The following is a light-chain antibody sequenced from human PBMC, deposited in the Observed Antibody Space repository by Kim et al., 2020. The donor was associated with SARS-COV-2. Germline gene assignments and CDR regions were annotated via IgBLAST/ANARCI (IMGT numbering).Light chain of an antibody. CDR1: QSISTY. CDR2: VAS. J-gene: IGKJ2*01. CDR3: QQGDTTPYT. V-gene: IGKV1-39*01. Sequence: DIQMTQSPSSLSASVGDRVTITCRASQSISTYLNWYQHKPGKAPKPLIYVASTLQSGVPSRFSGSGSGTDFTLTISSLQPEDFATYYCQQGDTTPYTFGQGTKLEI.